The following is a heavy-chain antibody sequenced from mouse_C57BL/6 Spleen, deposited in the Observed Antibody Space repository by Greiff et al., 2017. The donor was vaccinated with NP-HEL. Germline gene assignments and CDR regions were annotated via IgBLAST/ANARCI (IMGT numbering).Heavy chain of an antibody. CDR3: ARANWDDWYFDV. J-gene: IGHJ1*03. V-gene: IGHV5-4*01. CDR2: ISDGGSYT. D-gene: IGHD4-1*01. CDR1: GFTFSSYA. Sequence: EVHLVESGGGLVKPGGSLKLSCAASGFTFSSYAMSWVRQTPEKRLEWVATISDGGSYTYYPDNVKGRFTISRDNAKNNLYLQMSHLKSEDTAMYYCARANWDDWYFDVWGTGTTVTVSS.